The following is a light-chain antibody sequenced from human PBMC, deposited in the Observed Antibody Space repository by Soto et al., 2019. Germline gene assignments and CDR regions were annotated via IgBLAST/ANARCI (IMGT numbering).Light chain of an antibody. V-gene: IGKV1-39*01. Sequence: DIQMTQSPSSLSASVGDRVTITCRASQSINSYLNWYQQKPGKAPKLLIYAASSLQSGVPSRFSGSGSVTDFTLTISSLQPEDVATYYCQQSYSTTWTFGQGTKVEIK. J-gene: IGKJ1*01. CDR1: QSINSY. CDR2: AAS. CDR3: QQSYSTTWT.